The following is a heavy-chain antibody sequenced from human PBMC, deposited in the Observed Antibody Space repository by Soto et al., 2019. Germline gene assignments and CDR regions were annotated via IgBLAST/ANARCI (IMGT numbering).Heavy chain of an antibody. CDR3: TTPRQYCSGGSCYSPDYYYGMDV. Sequence: PXVSLRLSCAASGFTFSNAWMSWVRQAPGKGLEWVGRIKSKTDGGTTDYAAPVKGRFTISRDDSKNTLYLQMNSLKTEDTAVYYCTTPRQYCSGGSCYSPDYYYGMDVWGQGTTVTVSS. J-gene: IGHJ6*02. CDR1: GFTFSNAW. CDR2: IKSKTDGGTT. D-gene: IGHD2-15*01. V-gene: IGHV3-15*01.